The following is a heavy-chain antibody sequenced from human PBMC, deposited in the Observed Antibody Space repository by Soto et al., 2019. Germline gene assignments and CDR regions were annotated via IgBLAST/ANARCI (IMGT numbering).Heavy chain of an antibody. CDR1: GGSISSSSYY. J-gene: IGHJ4*02. CDR3: SRYYSYDIFDY. CDR2: IYYSGST. D-gene: IGHD3-16*01. V-gene: IGHV4-39*01. Sequence: QLQLQESGPGLVKPSETLSLTCTVSGGSISSSSYYWGWIRQPPGKGLEWIGSIYYSGSTYYNPSLNSRFTIPVDTSKNQFSLQLSSVTAGEPSVYDCSRYYSYDIFDYWGQGTLGTVSS.